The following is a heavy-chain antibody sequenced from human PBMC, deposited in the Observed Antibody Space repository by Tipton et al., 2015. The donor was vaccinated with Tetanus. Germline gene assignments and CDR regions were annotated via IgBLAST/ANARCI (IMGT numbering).Heavy chain of an antibody. CDR3: ARXYXSGXHDY. CDR1: GDSVSSNSAA. V-gene: IGHV6-1*01. Sequence: PGLVKPSQTLPLTCAISGDSVSSNSAAWHWIRQSPSRGLEWLGRTYYRSKWYNDYAVSVKSRISINTDTSKNQLSLQLNSVTPXXTAXXXCARXYXSGXHDYWGQGTLVTVSS. J-gene: IGHJ4*02. CDR2: TYYRSKWYN. D-gene: IGHD6-19*01.